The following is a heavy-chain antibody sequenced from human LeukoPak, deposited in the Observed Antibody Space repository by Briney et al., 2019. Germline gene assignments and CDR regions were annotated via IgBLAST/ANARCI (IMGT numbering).Heavy chain of an antibody. V-gene: IGHV3-9*01. CDR3: AKDISGNSPYGMDV. CDR1: GFTFDDYA. D-gene: IGHD4-23*01. J-gene: IGHJ6*02. Sequence: GRSLRLSCAASGFTFDDYAMHWVRQAPGKGLEWVSGISWNSGSIGYADSVKGRFTLPRDNAKNSLYLQMNSLRAEDTALYYCAKDISGNSPYGMDVWGQGTTVTVSS. CDR2: ISWNSGSI.